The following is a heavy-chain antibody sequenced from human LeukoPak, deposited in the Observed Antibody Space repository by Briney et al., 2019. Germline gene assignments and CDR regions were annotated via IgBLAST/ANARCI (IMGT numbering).Heavy chain of an antibody. CDR2: IYYSGST. CDR1: GGSISSGGYY. CDR3: AQRADFWSGYYWVY. Sequence: PSETLSLTCTVSGGSISSGGYYWSWIRQHPGKGLEWIGYIYYSGSTYYNPSLKSRVTISVDTSKSQFSLKLSSVTAADTAVYYCAQRADFWSGYYWVYWGQGTLVTVSS. J-gene: IGHJ4*02. D-gene: IGHD3-3*01. V-gene: IGHV4-31*03.